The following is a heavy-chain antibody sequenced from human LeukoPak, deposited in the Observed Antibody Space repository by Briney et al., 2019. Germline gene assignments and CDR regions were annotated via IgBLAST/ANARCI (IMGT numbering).Heavy chain of an antibody. V-gene: IGHV3-30*19. J-gene: IGHJ4*02. Sequence: GGSLRLSCAASGFTFSSYGMHWVRQAPGKGLEWVAVISYDGTTKYYIDSVKGRFTISRDNSKNTLYLQMNSLRTEDTAVYFCAKEIYYDSSAFFDYWGQGTLVTVSS. CDR3: AKEIYYDSSAFFDY. CDR2: ISYDGTTK. D-gene: IGHD3-22*01. CDR1: GFTFSSYG.